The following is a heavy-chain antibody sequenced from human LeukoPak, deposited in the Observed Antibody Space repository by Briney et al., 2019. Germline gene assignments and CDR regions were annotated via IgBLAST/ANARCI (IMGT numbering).Heavy chain of an antibody. CDR3: ARDSTLVYGDYVYWFDP. CDR2: INPNSGGT. V-gene: IGHV1-2*02. J-gene: IGHJ5*02. Sequence: EASVKVSCKASGYTFTGYYMHWVRQAPGQGLEWMGWINPNSGGTNYAQKFQGRVTMTRDTSMSTAYMERSRLISDDTAVYYCARDSTLVYGDYVYWFDPWGQGTLVTVSS. CDR1: GYTFTGYY. D-gene: IGHD4-17*01.